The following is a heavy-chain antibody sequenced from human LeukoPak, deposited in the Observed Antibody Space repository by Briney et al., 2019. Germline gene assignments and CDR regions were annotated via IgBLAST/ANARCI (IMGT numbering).Heavy chain of an antibody. Sequence: GGSLRLSCAASGFTVSSNYMSWVRQAPGKGLEWVSVIYSGGSTYYADSVKGRFTISRDNSKNTLYLQMNSLRAEDTAVYYCARETGELRLRNDYWGQGTLVTVSS. CDR2: IYSGGST. CDR3: ARETGELRLRNDY. J-gene: IGHJ4*02. CDR1: GFTVSSNY. D-gene: IGHD1-7*01. V-gene: IGHV3-66*02.